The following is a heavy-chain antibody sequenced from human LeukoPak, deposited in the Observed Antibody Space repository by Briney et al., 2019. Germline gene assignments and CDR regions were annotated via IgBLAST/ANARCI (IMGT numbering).Heavy chain of an antibody. V-gene: IGHV3-23*01. J-gene: IGHJ4*02. Sequence: GGSLRLSCAASGFTFSSYAMSWVRQAPGKGLEWVSAISGSGGSTYYADSVKGRFTISRDNSKNTLYPQMNSLRAEDTAVYYCAKDLDAQGDYGDYTPFDYWGQGTLVTVSS. CDR2: ISGSGGST. CDR3: AKDLDAQGDYGDYTPFDY. D-gene: IGHD4-17*01. CDR1: GFTFSSYA.